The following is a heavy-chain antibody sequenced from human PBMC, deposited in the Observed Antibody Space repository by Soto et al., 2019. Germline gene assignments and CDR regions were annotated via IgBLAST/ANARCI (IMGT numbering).Heavy chain of an antibody. D-gene: IGHD3-10*01. CDR2: ISWNSDTI. J-gene: IGHJ5*01. V-gene: IGHV3-9*01. Sequence: EVQLVESGGGLVQPGRSLRLSCAASGFTFDEYAIHWVRQAPGKGLEWVSGISWNSDTIGYADSVKGRFTISRDTAKKAVDLQMTGLRPEDTALYYCATAGGLGSYDNWCGSWGQGTLVTFSS. CDR3: ATAGGLGSYDNWCGS. CDR1: GFTFDEYA.